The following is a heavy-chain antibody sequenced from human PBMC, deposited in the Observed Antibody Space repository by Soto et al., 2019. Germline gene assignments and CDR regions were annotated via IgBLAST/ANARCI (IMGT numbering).Heavy chain of an antibody. D-gene: IGHD3-10*01. Sequence: GGSLRLSCAASGFNFGPFWMHWVRQAPGKGLVWVAHINSDGSTIVYADSVKGRFTISRDNAKNTLYLQMNSLRVEDTAVYFCARDRGYPDSFDIWGQGTMVTVSS. J-gene: IGHJ3*02. V-gene: IGHV3-74*01. CDR3: ARDRGYPDSFDI. CDR2: INSDGSTI. CDR1: GFNFGPFW.